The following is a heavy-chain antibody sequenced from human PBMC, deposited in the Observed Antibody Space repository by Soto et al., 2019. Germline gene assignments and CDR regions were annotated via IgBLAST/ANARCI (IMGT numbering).Heavy chain of an antibody. CDR3: AKEGYCTNGVCYRGWFDP. D-gene: IGHD2-8*01. V-gene: IGHV1-46*01. CDR2: INPSGGST. CDR1: GYTFTSYY. Sequence: ASVKVSCKASGYTFTSYYMHWVRQAPGQGLEWMGIINPSGGSTSYAQKFQGRVTMTRDTSTSTVYMELSSLRAEDTAVYYCAKEGYCTNGVCYRGWFDPWGQGTLVTVSS. J-gene: IGHJ5*02.